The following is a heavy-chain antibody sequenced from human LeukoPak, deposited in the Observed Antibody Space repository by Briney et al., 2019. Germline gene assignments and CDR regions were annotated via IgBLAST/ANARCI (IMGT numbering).Heavy chain of an antibody. CDR1: GLTVSTNY. Sequence: GSLRLSCAASGLTVSTNYMSWVRQAPGKGLEWISVIYSGGSTFYADSVKGRLTISRDNSQNTLWLQMNSLRAEDTAVYYCARSSERRYYFDYWGQGTLVTVSS. CDR2: IYSGGST. J-gene: IGHJ4*02. D-gene: IGHD3-22*01. V-gene: IGHV3-53*01. CDR3: ARSSERRYYFDY.